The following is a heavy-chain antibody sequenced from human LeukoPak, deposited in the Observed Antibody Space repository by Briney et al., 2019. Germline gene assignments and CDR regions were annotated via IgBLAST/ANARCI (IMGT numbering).Heavy chain of an antibody. Sequence: ASVKVSCKASGYTFTSYGISWVRQALGQGLEWMGWISAYNGNTNYAQKLQGRVTMTTDTSTSTAYMELRSLRSDDTAVYYCARGVENYYDSSGYALDYWGQGTLVTVSS. D-gene: IGHD3-22*01. CDR2: ISAYNGNT. CDR1: GYTFTSYG. CDR3: ARGVENYYDSSGYALDY. V-gene: IGHV1-18*01. J-gene: IGHJ4*02.